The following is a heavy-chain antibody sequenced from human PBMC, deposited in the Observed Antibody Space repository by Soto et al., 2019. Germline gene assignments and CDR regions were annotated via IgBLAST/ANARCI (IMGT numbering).Heavy chain of an antibody. D-gene: IGHD3-16*01. V-gene: IGHV3-66*04. CDR1: GFTFNNYG. CDR3: ARPAGGDYFDY. J-gene: IGHJ4*02. CDR2: IFSDGRT. Sequence: GGSLRLSCAASGFTFNNYGMHWVRQAPGKGLEWVSVIFSDGRTFYSDSVKGRFTISRDNSKNTVFLQMNSLRAEDTAVYYCARPAGGDYFDYWGQGSLVTVSS.